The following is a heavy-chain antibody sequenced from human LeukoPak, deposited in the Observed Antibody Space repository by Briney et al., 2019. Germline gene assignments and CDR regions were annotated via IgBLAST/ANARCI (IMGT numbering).Heavy chain of an antibody. Sequence: SETLSLTCTVSGGSISSYYWSWIRQPAGKGLEWFGRIYTSGSTNYNPSLKSRVTMSVDTSKNQFSLKLSSVTAADTAVYYCARASGGSYYDPVTHGNWFDPWGQGTLVTVSS. V-gene: IGHV4-4*07. D-gene: IGHD1-26*01. J-gene: IGHJ5*02. CDR1: GGSISSYY. CDR3: ARASGGSYYDPVTHGNWFDP. CDR2: IYTSGST.